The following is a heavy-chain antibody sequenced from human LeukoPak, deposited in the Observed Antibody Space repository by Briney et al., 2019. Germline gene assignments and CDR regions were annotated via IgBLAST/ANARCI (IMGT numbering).Heavy chain of an antibody. Sequence: PSETLSLTCTVSGGSISSYYWSWIRQPPGKGLEWVGRIFTTGSTTYNPSFKSRITMSVETSKNQFSLTLTSVTAADTAVYYCAKVRRWYDTRAGALYWYFDLWGRGTLVTVSS. CDR3: AKVRRWYDTRAGALYWYFDL. D-gene: IGHD6-13*01. CDR2: IFTTGST. CDR1: GGSISSYY. V-gene: IGHV4-4*07. J-gene: IGHJ2*01.